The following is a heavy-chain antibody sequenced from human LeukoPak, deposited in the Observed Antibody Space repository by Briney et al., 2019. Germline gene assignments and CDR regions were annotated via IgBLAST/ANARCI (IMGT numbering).Heavy chain of an antibody. CDR2: ISYDGSNK. D-gene: IGHD5-12*01. V-gene: IGHV3-30*04. J-gene: IGHJ5*02. CDR1: GFTFSSYA. CDR3: ARGLGYSGYDYRIWFDP. Sequence: PGGSLRLSCAASGFTFSSYAMHWVRQAPGKGLEWVAVISYDGSNKYYADSVKGRFTISRDNSKNTLYLQMNSLRAEDTAVYYCARGLGYSGYDYRIWFDPWGQGTLVTVSS.